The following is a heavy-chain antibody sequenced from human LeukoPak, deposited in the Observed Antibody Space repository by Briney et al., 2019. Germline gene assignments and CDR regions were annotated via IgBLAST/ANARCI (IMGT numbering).Heavy chain of an antibody. CDR1: GGSISSYY. V-gene: IGHV4-59*01. Sequence: PSETLSLTCTVSGGSISSYYWSWIRQPPGKGLEWIGHIYYSGSTNYNPSLKSRVTISVDTSKNQFSLKLSSVTAADTAVYYCARGGYSSGGSCYSAPFYFDYWGQGTLVTVSS. CDR2: IYYSGST. J-gene: IGHJ4*02. D-gene: IGHD2-15*01. CDR3: ARGGYSSGGSCYSAPFYFDY.